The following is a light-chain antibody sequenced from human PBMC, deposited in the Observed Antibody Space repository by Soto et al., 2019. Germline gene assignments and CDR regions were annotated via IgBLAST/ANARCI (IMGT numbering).Light chain of an antibody. V-gene: IGLV6-57*04. CDR3: CSLTTSHTYV. J-gene: IGLJ1*01. Sequence: NFMLTQPHSVSESPGRTVTISCTRNSGNIANNFVQWYQLRPGSAPSTVIFEDTRRPSGVPGRFSGSIDSSSNSASLTISGLRAEDEADYYCCSLTTSHTYVFGSGTKLTVL. CDR2: EDT. CDR1: SGNIANNF.